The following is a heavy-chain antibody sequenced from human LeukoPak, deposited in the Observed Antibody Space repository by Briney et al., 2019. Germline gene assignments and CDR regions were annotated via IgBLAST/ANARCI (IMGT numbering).Heavy chain of an antibody. J-gene: IGHJ4*02. CDR1: GFTFSSDA. D-gene: IGHD7-27*01. Sequence: GGSLRLSCSASGFTFSSDAIHWVRKAPGKGLEYVSGISSNGANTYNANSLKGRITISRDNSKNTVNLQMSSLRTEDTAVYYCVKRTGLYFDYWGQGTLVTVSS. CDR2: ISSNGANT. CDR3: VKRTGLYFDY. V-gene: IGHV3-64D*09.